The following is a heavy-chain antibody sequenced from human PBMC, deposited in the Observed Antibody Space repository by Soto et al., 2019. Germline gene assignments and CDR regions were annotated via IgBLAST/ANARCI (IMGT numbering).Heavy chain of an antibody. J-gene: IGHJ4*02. CDR3: ARDLGWAFDS. Sequence: EVQLVESGGGSVQPGGSLRLSCAAYGFNFSTCYMNWFRQAPGRGLEWISYISGGGRPLSYVDSVKCRVTISRDNAKNSLYLHMDSLTDQDTALYYCARDLGWAFDSWGQGTLVTVSS. V-gene: IGHV3-48*02. CDR2: ISGGGRPL. CDR1: GFNFSTCY. D-gene: IGHD6-19*01.